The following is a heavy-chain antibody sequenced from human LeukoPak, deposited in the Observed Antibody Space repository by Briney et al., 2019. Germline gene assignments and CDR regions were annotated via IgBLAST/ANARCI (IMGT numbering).Heavy chain of an antibody. CDR3: AKDNTGDYYDDAFDI. V-gene: IGHV3-23*01. Sequence: GGSLRLSCAASGLTFSSYPMSWVRQAPGKGLQWVSIISSSTGSTYYTPSVKGRFTISRDNSKNTLYLQMNSLRAEDTAVYYCAKDNTGDYYDDAFDIWGQGTMVTVSS. J-gene: IGHJ3*02. CDR1: GLTFSSYP. D-gene: IGHD3-16*01. CDR2: ISSSTGST.